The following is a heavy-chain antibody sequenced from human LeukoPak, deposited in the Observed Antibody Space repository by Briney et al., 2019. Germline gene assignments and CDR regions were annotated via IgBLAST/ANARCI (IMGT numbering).Heavy chain of an antibody. D-gene: IGHD2-2*01. CDR1: GGSFSGYY. CDR3: ARRGNSVSSSWFDP. J-gene: IGHJ5*02. CDR2: INHSGST. V-gene: IGHV4-34*01. Sequence: SETLSLTCAVYGGSFSGYYWSWTRQPPGKGLEWIGEINHSGSTNYNPSLKSRVTISVDTSKNQFSLKLSSVTAADTAVYYCARRGNSVSSSWFDPWGQGTLVTVSS.